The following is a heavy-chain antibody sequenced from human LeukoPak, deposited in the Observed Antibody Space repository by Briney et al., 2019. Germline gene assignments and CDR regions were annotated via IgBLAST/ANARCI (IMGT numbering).Heavy chain of an antibody. V-gene: IGHV4-59*01. J-gene: IGHJ6*03. D-gene: IGHD2-2*01. CDR1: GGSISSYY. CDR3: ARDRVVPAPFYYYYYMDV. CDR2: IYYSGST. Sequence: SETLSLTCPVSGGSISSYYWSWIRQPPGKGLEWIGYIYYSGSTNYNPSLKSRVTISVDTSKNQFSLRLSSVTAADTAVYYCARDRVVPAPFYYYYYMDVWGKGTTVTVSS.